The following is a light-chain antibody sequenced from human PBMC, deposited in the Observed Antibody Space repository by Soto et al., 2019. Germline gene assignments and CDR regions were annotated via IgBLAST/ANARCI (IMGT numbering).Light chain of an antibody. Sequence: QSVLTQPPSVSGAPGQRVTISCTGSSSNIGAGYDVHWYQQLPGTAPKLLIYGNSNRPSGVPDRFSGSKSSTSASLAITGLQAEDGADYYCQSYDSSLSAVVFGGGTKLTVL. J-gene: IGLJ2*01. CDR3: QSYDSSLSAVV. CDR2: GNS. CDR1: SSNIGAGYD. V-gene: IGLV1-40*01.